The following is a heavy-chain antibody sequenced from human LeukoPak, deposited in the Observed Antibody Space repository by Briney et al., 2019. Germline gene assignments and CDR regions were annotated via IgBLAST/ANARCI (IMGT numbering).Heavy chain of an antibody. Sequence: GGSLRLPCAASGFTFSSYAMSWVRQAPGKGLEWVSAISGSGGSTYYADSVKGRFTISRDNFKNTLYLQVNSLRAEDTAVYYCAKAPLERPSHAFDIWGQGTEVTVSS. CDR1: GFTFSSYA. V-gene: IGHV3-23*01. CDR2: ISGSGGST. CDR3: AKAPLERPSHAFDI. D-gene: IGHD1-1*01. J-gene: IGHJ3*02.